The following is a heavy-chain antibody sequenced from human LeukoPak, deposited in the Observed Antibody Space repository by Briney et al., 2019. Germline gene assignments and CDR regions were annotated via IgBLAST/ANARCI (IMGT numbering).Heavy chain of an antibody. Sequence: ASVKVSCKVSGYTLTELSMHWVRQAPGKGLEWMGGFDPEDGETIYAQKFQGRVTMTEDTSTDTAYMELSSLRSEDTAVHYCATRGVPAAIRVGPTGAEYWFDPWGQGTLVTVSS. D-gene: IGHD2-2*02. CDR2: FDPEDGET. CDR1: GYTLTELS. J-gene: IGHJ5*02. V-gene: IGHV1-24*01. CDR3: ATRGVPAAIRVGPTGAEYWFDP.